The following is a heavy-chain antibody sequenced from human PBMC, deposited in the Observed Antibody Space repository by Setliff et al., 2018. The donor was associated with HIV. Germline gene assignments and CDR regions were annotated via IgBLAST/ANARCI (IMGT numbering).Heavy chain of an antibody. CDR2: VYYSGSS. D-gene: IGHD1-1*01. Sequence: SETLSLTCSVSGGSTSSSSYYWAWVRQPPGKGPEWIGSVYYSGSSHYTPSLESRITLSVDTSKNQFSLKVNSVTAADTAVYYCARLEDQLGPGWFAPWGQGTLVTVSS. CDR1: GGSTSSSSYY. V-gene: IGHV4-39*07. CDR3: ARLEDQLGPGWFAP. J-gene: IGHJ5*02.